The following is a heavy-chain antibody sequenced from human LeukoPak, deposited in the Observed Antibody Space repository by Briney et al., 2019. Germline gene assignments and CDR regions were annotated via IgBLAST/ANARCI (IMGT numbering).Heavy chain of an antibody. V-gene: IGHV3-21*01. CDR1: GFTFSSYS. CDR2: ISSSSSYI. J-gene: IGHJ4*02. CDR3: ASGIWSGYPYFDY. Sequence: PGGSLRLSCAASGFTFSSYSMNWVRQAPGNGLEWVSSISSSSSYIYYADSVKGRFTISRDNAKNSLYLQMNSLRAEDTAVYYCASGIWSGYPYFDYWGQGTLVTVSS. D-gene: IGHD3-3*01.